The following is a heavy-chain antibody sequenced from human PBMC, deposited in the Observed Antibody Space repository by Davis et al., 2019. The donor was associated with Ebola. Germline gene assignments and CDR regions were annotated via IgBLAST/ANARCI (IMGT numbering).Heavy chain of an antibody. J-gene: IGHJ6*02. Sequence: GESLKISCAASGFTFSSYAMSWVRQAPGKGLEWVSAISGSGGSTYYADSVKGRFTISTANSKNTLYLQMNSLRAEDTAVYYCARSRDTYYYYGMDVWGQGTTVTVSS. CDR3: ARSRDTYYYYGMDV. CDR1: GFTFSSYA. V-gene: IGHV3-23*01. CDR2: ISGSGGST.